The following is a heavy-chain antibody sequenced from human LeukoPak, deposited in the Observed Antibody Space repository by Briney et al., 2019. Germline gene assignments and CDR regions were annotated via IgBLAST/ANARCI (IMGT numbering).Heavy chain of an antibody. CDR3: ARGYERRFDP. D-gene: IGHD1-1*01. CDR1: GDSVSSNSAT. Sequence: SQTLSLTCAISGDSVSSNSATWNWIRQSPSRGFEWLGRTYYRSKYYNEYAVSVKSRITINPDTSKNQFYLQLNSVTPEDTAFYYCARGYERRFDPWGQGTLVTVSS. J-gene: IGHJ5*02. V-gene: IGHV6-1*01. CDR2: TYYRSKYYN.